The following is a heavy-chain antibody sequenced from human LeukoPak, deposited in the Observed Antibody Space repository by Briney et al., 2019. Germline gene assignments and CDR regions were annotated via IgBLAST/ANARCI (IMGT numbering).Heavy chain of an antibody. J-gene: IGHJ5*02. CDR2: MNPNSGNT. D-gene: IGHD6-6*01. Sequence: ASVKVSCKASGYTFTSYDINWVRQATGQGLEWMGWMNPNSGNTGYAQKFQGRVTMTRNTSISTAYMELSSLRSEDTAVYYCARRIAGRRGIRDRFDPWGQGTLVTVSS. V-gene: IGHV1-8*01. CDR1: GYTFTSYD. CDR3: ARRIAGRRGIRDRFDP.